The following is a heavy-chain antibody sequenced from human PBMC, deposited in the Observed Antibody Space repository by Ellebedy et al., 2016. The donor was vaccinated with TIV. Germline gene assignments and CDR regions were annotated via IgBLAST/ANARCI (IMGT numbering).Heavy chain of an antibody. Sequence: AASVKVSCKTAGYTFTNFGISWVRQAPGQGLEWMGGIMPIFGPNYAQKFQGRVTITADESTSTAYMELRSLGSDDTAVYYCARDRDILSGFANWFDPWGQGTLVTVSS. CDR2: IMPIFGP. CDR1: GYTFTNFG. J-gene: IGHJ5*02. CDR3: ARDRDILSGFANWFDP. D-gene: IGHD3-9*01. V-gene: IGHV1-69*13.